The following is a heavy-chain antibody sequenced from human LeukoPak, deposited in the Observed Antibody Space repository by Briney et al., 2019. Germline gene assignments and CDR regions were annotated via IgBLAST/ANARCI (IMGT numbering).Heavy chain of an antibody. J-gene: IGHJ4*02. CDR3: ARGAAAADYYFGY. CDR2: ISYDGSNK. Sequence: GGSLRLSCAASGFTFSSYAMHWVRQAPGKGLEWVAVISYDGSNKYYADSVKGRFTISRDNSKNTLYLQMNSLRAEDTAVYYCARGAAAADYYFGYWGQGTLVTVSS. CDR1: GFTFSSYA. D-gene: IGHD6-13*01. V-gene: IGHV3-30-3*01.